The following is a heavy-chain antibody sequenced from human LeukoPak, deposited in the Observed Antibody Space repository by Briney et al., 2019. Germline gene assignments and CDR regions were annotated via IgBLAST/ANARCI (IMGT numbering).Heavy chain of an antibody. CDR2: ISSSSSYI. V-gene: IGHV3-21*01. Sequence: GGSLRLSCAASGFTFSSYSMNWVRQAPGKGLEWVSSISSSSSYIYYADSVKGRFTISRDNAKNSLYLQMNSPRAEDTAVYYCARLTAVAGTFYFDYWGQGTLVTVSS. D-gene: IGHD6-19*01. CDR3: ARLTAVAGTFYFDY. CDR1: GFTFSSYS. J-gene: IGHJ4*02.